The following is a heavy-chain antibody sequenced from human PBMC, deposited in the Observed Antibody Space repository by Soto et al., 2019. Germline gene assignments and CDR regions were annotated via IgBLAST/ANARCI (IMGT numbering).Heavy chain of an antibody. CDR1: GFTFSSYS. CDR3: ARFFGDWNYVRYFDL. CDR2: ISSSSSTI. V-gene: IGHV3-48*02. D-gene: IGHD1-7*01. Sequence: GGSLRLSCAASGFTFSSYSMNWVRQAPGKGLEWVSYISSSSSTIYYADSVKGRFTISRDNAKNSLYLQMNSLRDEDTAVYYCARFFGDWNYVRYFDLWGRGTLVTVSS. J-gene: IGHJ2*01.